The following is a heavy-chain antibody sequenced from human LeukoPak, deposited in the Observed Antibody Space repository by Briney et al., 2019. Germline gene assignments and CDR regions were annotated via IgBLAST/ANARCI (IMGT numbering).Heavy chain of an antibody. Sequence: GGSLRLPCAASGFTFSNYAMHWVRQAPGKGLEWVALISYDGSNKYCADSVKGRFTISRDNSKNTLYLQMNSLRAEDTAVYYCAKGLSMVATTGFDYWGQGTLVTVSS. CDR1: GFTFSNYA. CDR3: AKGLSMVATTGFDY. D-gene: IGHD5-12*01. CDR2: ISYDGSNK. V-gene: IGHV3-30*18. J-gene: IGHJ4*02.